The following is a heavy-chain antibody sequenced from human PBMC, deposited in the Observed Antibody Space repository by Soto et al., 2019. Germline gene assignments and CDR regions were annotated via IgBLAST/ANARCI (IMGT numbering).Heavy chain of an antibody. D-gene: IGHD6-13*01. CDR1: GGSISSSSYY. CDR3: ARDHPGIAAAANWFDP. V-gene: IGHV4-39*07. J-gene: IGHJ5*02. CDR2: IYYSGGT. Sequence: PETLFLTCTVSGGSISSSSYYWGWIRQPQGKGLEWIGSIYYSGGTYYNPSLKSRVTISVDTSKNQFSLKLSSVTAADTAVYYCARDHPGIAAAANWFDPWGQGTLVTVSS.